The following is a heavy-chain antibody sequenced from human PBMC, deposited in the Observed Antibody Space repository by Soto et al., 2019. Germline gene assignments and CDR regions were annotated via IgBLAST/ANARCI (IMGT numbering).Heavy chain of an antibody. Sequence: PGTLRHTYAGSGGTLRRYYCSWFRQPPGKGLGWIGEINNSGSANYNPNLNSRVPITVDTSKNQFSMNLSSVNDADMAVYFCATWYNSSLWYGAFDISGQGTVITVS. CDR1: GGTLRRYY. D-gene: IGHD6-13*01. CDR3: ATWYNSSLWYGAFDI. CDR2: INNSGSA. V-gene: IGHV4-34*08. J-gene: IGHJ3*02.